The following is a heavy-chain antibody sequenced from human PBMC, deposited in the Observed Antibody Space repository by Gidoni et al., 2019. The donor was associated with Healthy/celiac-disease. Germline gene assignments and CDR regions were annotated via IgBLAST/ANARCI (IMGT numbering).Heavy chain of an antibody. J-gene: IGHJ4*02. D-gene: IGHD3-9*01. CDR1: GHSFTSYW. CDR3: ARPVHILTPSFDY. CDR2: IYPGDSDT. V-gene: IGHV5-51*03. Sequence: EVQLVKSGAEVKKPGESLKISCKGSGHSFTSYWIGWVRQMPGKGLAWMGIIYPGDSDTRYSPSFQGQVTISADKSISTAYLQWSSLKASDTAMYYCARPVHILTPSFDYWGQGTLVTVSS.